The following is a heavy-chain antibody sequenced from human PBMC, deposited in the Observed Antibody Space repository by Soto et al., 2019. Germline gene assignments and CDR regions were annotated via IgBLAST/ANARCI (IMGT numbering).Heavy chain of an antibody. CDR3: AKDTFVVTMVRGGYYYYGMDV. Sequence: QVQLVESGGGVVQPGRSLRLSCAASGFTFSSYGMHWVRQAPGKGLEWVAVISYDGSNKYYADSVKGRFTISRDNSKNTLYLQMHTLRAEDTAVYYCAKDTFVVTMVRGGYYYYGMDVWGQGTTVTVSS. D-gene: IGHD3-10*01. J-gene: IGHJ6*02. CDR2: ISYDGSNK. CDR1: GFTFSSYG. V-gene: IGHV3-30*18.